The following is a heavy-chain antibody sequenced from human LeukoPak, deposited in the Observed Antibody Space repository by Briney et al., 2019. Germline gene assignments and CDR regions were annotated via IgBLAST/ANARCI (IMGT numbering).Heavy chain of an antibody. Sequence: GGSLRLSCAASGFTFSSYSMNWVRQAPGKGLEWVSSISSSSSYIYYADSVKGRFTISRDNAKNSLYLQMNSLRAEDTAVYYCARPMGYGSGSYYSYFDYWGQGTLVTVSS. CDR2: ISSSSSYI. J-gene: IGHJ4*02. CDR1: GFTFSSYS. D-gene: IGHD3-10*01. CDR3: ARPMGYGSGSYYSYFDY. V-gene: IGHV3-21*01.